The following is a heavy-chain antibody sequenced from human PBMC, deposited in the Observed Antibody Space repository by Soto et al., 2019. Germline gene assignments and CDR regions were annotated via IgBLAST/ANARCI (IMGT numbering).Heavy chain of an antibody. CDR1: GYTFTGYY. J-gene: IGHJ5*02. Sequence: ASVKGSCKASGYTFTGYYMHWVRQAPGQGLEWMGWINPNSGGTNYAQKFQGRVTMTRDTSISTAYMELSRLRSDDTAVYYCARGGTHSTDDLDRFDPWGQGTLVTVSS. CDR3: ARGGTHSTDDLDRFDP. CDR2: INPNSGGT. V-gene: IGHV1-2*02. D-gene: IGHD2-2*01.